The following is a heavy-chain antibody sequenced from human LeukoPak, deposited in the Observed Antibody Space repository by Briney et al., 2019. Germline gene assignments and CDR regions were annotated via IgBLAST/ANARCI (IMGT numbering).Heavy chain of an antibody. V-gene: IGHV4-31*03. CDR1: DDSISRRGYY. D-gene: IGHD5/OR15-5a*01. CDR3: ANSLPTVSTRNYCDY. Sequence: SETLSLTCSVSDDSISRRGYYWSWIRPRPGLGLEWMGYIYYNGRSGNTYYNLALKSRVTMSIDTGEKHFSLRLTSVTAAHTDVYYCANSLPTVSTRNYCDYWAQGTLVIVS. CDR2: IYYNGRSGNT. J-gene: IGHJ4*02.